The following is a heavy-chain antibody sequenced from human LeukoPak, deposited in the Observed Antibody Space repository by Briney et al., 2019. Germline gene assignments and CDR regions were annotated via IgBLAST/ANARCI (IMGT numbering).Heavy chain of an antibody. CDR3: ARLSKGRYFDYIFDH. Sequence: PSETLSLTCTVSGGSVSSYEYYWGWVRQPPGKGLEWIGNTYYSVSTYYNPSRKSRLTMSVDTSKNQFYLKMSSVTAAAPAVYYCARLSKGRYFDYIFDHWGQGALVTVSS. CDR1: GGSVSSYEYY. D-gene: IGHD3-9*01. J-gene: IGHJ4*02. V-gene: IGHV4-39*01. CDR2: TYYSVST.